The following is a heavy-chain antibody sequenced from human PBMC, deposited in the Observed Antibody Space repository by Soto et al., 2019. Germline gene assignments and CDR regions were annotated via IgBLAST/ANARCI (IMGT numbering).Heavy chain of an antibody. CDR1: GGSISSYY. CDR3: ASTEYYYGSGSYYYYYMDV. Sequence: PSETLSLTCTVSGGSISSYYWSWIRQPPGKGLEWIGYIYYSGSTNYSPSLKSRVTISVDTSKNQFSLKLSSVTAADTAVYYCASTEYYYGSGSYYYYYMDVWGKGTTVTVSS. D-gene: IGHD3-10*01. J-gene: IGHJ6*03. CDR2: IYYSGST. V-gene: IGHV4-59*01.